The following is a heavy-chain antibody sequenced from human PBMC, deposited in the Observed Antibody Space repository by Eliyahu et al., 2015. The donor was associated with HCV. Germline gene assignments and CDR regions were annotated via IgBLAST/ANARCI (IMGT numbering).Heavy chain of an antibody. CDR1: GGSISSSSYY. D-gene: IGHD2-2*01. Sequence: QLQLQESGPGLVKPSETLSLTCTVSGGSISSSSYYWGWIRQPPGKGLEWIGSIYYSGRTLHNPSLKSRITISVDTSKNQFSLKLSSVTAADTAVYYCARDLVVPAAMGRIYYMDVWGKGTTVTVSS. CDR3: ARDLVVPAAMGRIYYMDV. J-gene: IGHJ6*03. CDR2: IYYSGRT. V-gene: IGHV4-39*07.